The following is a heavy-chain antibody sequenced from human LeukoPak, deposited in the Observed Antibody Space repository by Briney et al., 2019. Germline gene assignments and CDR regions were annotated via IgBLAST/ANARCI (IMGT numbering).Heavy chain of an antibody. J-gene: IGHJ4*02. CDR2: IGAYNGNT. CDR3: ARTYPQYYYGSGRSLGAFDY. Sequence: ASVKVSCKASGYTFTSYGISWVRQAPGQGLEWMGWIGAYNGNTNYAQKLQGRVTTTTDTSTSTAYMELRSLRSDDTAVYYCARTYPQYYYGSGRSLGAFDYWGQGTLVTVSS. CDR1: GYTFTSYG. V-gene: IGHV1-18*01. D-gene: IGHD3-10*01.